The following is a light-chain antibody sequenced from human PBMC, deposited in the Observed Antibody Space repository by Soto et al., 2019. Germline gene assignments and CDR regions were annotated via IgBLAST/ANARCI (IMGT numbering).Light chain of an antibody. V-gene: IGKV1-39*01. CDR3: QQSYSTPRT. CDR1: QSISSY. CDR2: AVS. J-gene: IGKJ1*01. Sequence: DIQMTQSPSSLSASVGDRVTITCRASQSISSYLNWYQQKPGKAPKVLIYAVSSLQSGVPSRFSGSGSWTDFTLTISSLQPEDFATYYCQQSYSTPRTFGQGTKVEIK.